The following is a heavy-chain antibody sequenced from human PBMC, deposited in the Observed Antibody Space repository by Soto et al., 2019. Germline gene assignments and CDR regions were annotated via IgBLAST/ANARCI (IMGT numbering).Heavy chain of an antibody. CDR3: AGRDPGTSVDY. D-gene: IGHD1-7*01. J-gene: IGHJ4*02. Sequence: SETLSLTCAVSGGSFTSNNWWTWVSQPPGQGLEWIGEIYRTGSTNYNPSLKSRVTISLDKSENQFSLKVTSLTAADTAVYYCAGRDPGTSVDYWGQGTLVTVSS. CDR2: IYRTGST. V-gene: IGHV4-4*02. CDR1: GGSFTSNNW.